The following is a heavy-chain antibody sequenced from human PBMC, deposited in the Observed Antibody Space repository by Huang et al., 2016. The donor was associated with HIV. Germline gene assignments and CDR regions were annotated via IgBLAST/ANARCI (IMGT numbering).Heavy chain of an antibody. D-gene: IGHD6-19*01. V-gene: IGHV3-21*01. CDR3: ARVGGVAAGTFGTFDI. CDR1: GFTFSSYS. CDR2: ISSSSSNI. Sequence: EVQLVEFGGGLVKPGGSLRLSCAASGFTFSSYSMNWVRQGPGKVLEWGASISSSSSNIYYADSVKGRFTISRDNAKNSLYLQMNSLRAEDTAVYYCARVGGVAAGTFGTFDIWGQGTMVTVSS. J-gene: IGHJ3*02.